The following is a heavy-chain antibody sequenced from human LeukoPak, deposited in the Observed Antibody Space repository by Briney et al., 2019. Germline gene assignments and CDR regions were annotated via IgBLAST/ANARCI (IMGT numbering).Heavy chain of an antibody. CDR3: ARHWRTRFDY. CDR2: IYYSGST. Sequence: PSETLSLTCTVSGGSISSSSYYWGWIRRPPGKGLEWIGSIYYSGSTYYNPSLKSRVTISVDTSKNQFSLKLSSVTAADTAVYYCARHWRTRFDYWGQGTLVTVSS. V-gene: IGHV4-39*01. J-gene: IGHJ4*02. CDR1: GGSISSSSYY.